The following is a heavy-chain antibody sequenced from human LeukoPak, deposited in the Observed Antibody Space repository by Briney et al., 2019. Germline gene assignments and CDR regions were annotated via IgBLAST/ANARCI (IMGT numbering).Heavy chain of an antibody. J-gene: IGHJ4*02. V-gene: IGHV3-7*03. D-gene: IGHD2-2*01. CDR1: GVTLSSYW. CDR2: IKPDGSKE. CDR3: ARDAMRGGALDY. Sequence: GGSLRLSCAASGVTLSSYWMTWVRQAPGKGLEWVAKIKPDGSKEYYVDSVKGRFTISRDNAKNSLYLQMNSLRAEDTAVYYCARDAMRGGALDYWGQGTLVTVSS.